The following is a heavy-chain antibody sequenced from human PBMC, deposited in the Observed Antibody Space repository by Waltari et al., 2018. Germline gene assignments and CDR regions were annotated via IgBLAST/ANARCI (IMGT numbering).Heavy chain of an antibody. CDR2: ISNSGSTT. CDR3: ARPSTEYYYYYYYMDV. CDR1: GFTFSNYE. J-gene: IGHJ6*03. V-gene: IGHV3-48*03. Sequence: EVQVVESGGGLVQPGGSLRLSCVASGFTFSNYEMNWVRQAPGKGLRWVSYISNSGSTTYSADSVKGRFTISRDNAKNSMYLEMDSLRAEDTAVYYCARPSTEYYYYYYYMDVWGKGTTVTVS.